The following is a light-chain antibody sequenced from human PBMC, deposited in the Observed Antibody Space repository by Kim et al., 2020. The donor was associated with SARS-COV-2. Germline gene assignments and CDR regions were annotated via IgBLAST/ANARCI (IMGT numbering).Light chain of an antibody. CDR1: QSVSNF. CDR2: DAS. CDR3: QQRTNCPPFT. J-gene: IGKJ2*01. Sequence: LSPGETATLSCRASQSVSNFLAWYQQKPGQAPRLLIYDASNRAPGIPARFSASGSGTDFTLTISSLEPEVFAVYYCQQRTNCPPFTFGQGTKLEI. V-gene: IGKV3-11*01.